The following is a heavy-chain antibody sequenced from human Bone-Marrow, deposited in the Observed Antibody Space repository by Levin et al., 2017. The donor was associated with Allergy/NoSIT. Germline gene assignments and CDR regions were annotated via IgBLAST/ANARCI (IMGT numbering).Heavy chain of an antibody. V-gene: IGHV1-2*04. CDR1: GYTFTGYY. D-gene: IGHD5-12*01. J-gene: IGHJ6*02. CDR3: ARDNPGYSGYDWRDYGMDV. CDR2: INPNSGGT. Sequence: AASVKVSCKASGYTFTGYYMHWVRQAPGQGLEWMGWINPNSGGTNYAQKFQGWVTMTRDTSISTAYMELSRLRSDDTAVYYCARDNPGYSGYDWRDYGMDVWGQGTTVTVSS.